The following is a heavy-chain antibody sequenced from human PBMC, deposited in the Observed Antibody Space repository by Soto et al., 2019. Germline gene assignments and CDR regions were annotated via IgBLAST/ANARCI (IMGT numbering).Heavy chain of an antibody. D-gene: IGHD6-19*01. CDR3: ASVSVAGRGYYFDY. Sequence: QVQLVQSGAEVKKPGASVKVSCKASGYTFTAYSLHWVRQAPVQGLEWMGWINPNSVGTNYEQKFQGRVTMTRDTSISTAYMDLSRLRSDDTAIYYCASVSVAGRGYYFDYWGQGTLVTVSS. CDR1: GYTFTAYS. CDR2: INPNSVGT. J-gene: IGHJ4*02. V-gene: IGHV1-2*02.